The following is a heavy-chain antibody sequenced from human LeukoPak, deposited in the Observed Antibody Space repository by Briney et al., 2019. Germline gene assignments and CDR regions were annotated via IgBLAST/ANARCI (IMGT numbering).Heavy chain of an antibody. CDR3: AGTPYCSSDNCYRFYNGNDGFDI. V-gene: IGHV4-4*09. J-gene: IGHJ3*02. Sequence: PSETLSLTCTVSVDSLRKYYWSWIRHPPGEGPGWIGYIYTIGSTSYNPSPKRRLTISVHTSKNHFSLKLSSVTAADTAVYYCAGTPYCSSDNCYRFYNGNDGFDIWGQGTKVTVSS. CDR2: IYTIGST. D-gene: IGHD2-2*01. CDR1: VDSLRKYY.